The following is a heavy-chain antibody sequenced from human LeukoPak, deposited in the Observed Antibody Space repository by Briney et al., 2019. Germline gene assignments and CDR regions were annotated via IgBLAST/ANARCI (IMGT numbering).Heavy chain of an antibody. Sequence: GASVKVSCKASGYTFTSYAMHWVRQAPGQRLKWMGWINAGNGNTKYSQKFQGRVTIARDTSASTAYMELGSLISEDTAVYYCAIDSGEYYFDYWGQGTLVTVSS. J-gene: IGHJ4*02. CDR2: INAGNGNT. D-gene: IGHD2-15*01. CDR3: AIDSGEYYFDY. CDR1: GYTFTSYA. V-gene: IGHV1-3*01.